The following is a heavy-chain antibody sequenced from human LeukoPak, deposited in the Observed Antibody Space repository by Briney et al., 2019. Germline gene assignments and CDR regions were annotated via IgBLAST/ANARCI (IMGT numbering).Heavy chain of an antibody. CDR1: GGSFSGYY. CDR3: V. Sequence: PSETLSLTCAVYGGSFSGYYLSWIRQPPGKGLEWIGEINHSGSTNYNPSLKSRVTISVDTSKNQFSLNRISVTAADTAYYMDVWGKRTTVTGSS. CDR2: INHSGST. V-gene: IGHV4-34*03. J-gene: IGHJ6*03.